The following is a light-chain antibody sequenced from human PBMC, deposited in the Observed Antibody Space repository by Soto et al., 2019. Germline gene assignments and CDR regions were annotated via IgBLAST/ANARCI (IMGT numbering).Light chain of an antibody. CDR3: QQNDSNPRT. Sequence: DAQMTQSPSSLAAFVRDRVTITCRASKNISKNLIWYQQMPGKAPKYLVSATSILQSGVPSRFSGSGSGTDFTLTISSLQLEDFATYYCQQNDSNPRTFGQGTRLE. V-gene: IGKV1-39*01. J-gene: IGKJ5*01. CDR2: ATS. CDR1: KNISKN.